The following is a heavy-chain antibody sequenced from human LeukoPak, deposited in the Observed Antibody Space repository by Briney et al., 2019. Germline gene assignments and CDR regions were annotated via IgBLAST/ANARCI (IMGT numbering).Heavy chain of an antibody. Sequence: GGCLRLSCAASGFSLSSYAIHWVRQAPGKGLEWVAVISYDGSNKYYADSVRGRFTISRNNSKNTLYLQMNSLRAEDPAVYYFAGRGSGSYFAYWGQGTLVIVPS. V-gene: IGHV3-30*04. CDR2: ISYDGSNK. CDR1: GFSLSSYA. D-gene: IGHD3-10*01. CDR3: AGRGSGSYFAY. J-gene: IGHJ4*02.